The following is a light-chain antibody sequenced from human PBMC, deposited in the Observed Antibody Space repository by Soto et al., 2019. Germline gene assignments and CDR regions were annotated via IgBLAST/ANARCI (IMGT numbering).Light chain of an antibody. CDR1: SIGSKS. Sequence: SYELTQPPSVSLAPGQTASLTCGGKSIGSKSVHWYQQKPGQAPIVVIYYDSDRPSGIPERFAGSNSGNTATLTISRVEAGDEADYYCQVWDSSSEHVIFGGGTKLTVL. V-gene: IGLV3-21*04. CDR2: YDS. CDR3: QVWDSSSEHVI. J-gene: IGLJ2*01.